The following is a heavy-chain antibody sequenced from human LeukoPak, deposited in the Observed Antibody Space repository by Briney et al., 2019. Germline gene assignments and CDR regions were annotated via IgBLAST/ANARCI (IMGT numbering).Heavy chain of an antibody. CDR3: ARGSDRNSWYKFDP. CDR2: INPNSGGT. D-gene: IGHD6-13*01. V-gene: IGHV1-2*02. Sequence: ASVKVSCKASGYTFTGYYMHWVRQAPGQGLEWMGWINPNSGGTNYAQKVQGRVTMTRDTSISTAYMELRRLRSNDTAVYYCARGSDRNSWYKFDPWGQGTLVPVSP. J-gene: IGHJ5*02. CDR1: GYTFTGYY.